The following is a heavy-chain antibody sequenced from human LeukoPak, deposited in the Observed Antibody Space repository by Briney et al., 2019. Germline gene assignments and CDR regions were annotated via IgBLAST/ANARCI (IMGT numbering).Heavy chain of an antibody. V-gene: IGHV4-39*01. CDR3: ARHGRYYGSGSPDAFDI. CDR1: GGSISTRSFY. CDR2: IFYTGST. D-gene: IGHD3-10*01. J-gene: IGHJ3*02. Sequence: SDTLSLICTVSGGSISTRSFYWGWIRQPPGKGLEWIGSIFYTGSTYCNPSLKSRVTISVDTSKSQFSLKLSSVTAADTAVYYCARHGRYYGSGSPDAFDIWGQGTMVTVSS.